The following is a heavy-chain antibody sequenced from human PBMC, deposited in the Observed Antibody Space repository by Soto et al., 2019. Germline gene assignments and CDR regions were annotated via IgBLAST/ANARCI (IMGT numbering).Heavy chain of an antibody. CDR1: GGSISSSSYY. Sequence: PSETLSLTCTVSGGSISSSSYYWGWIRQPPGKGLEWIGSIYYSGSTYYNPSLKSRVTISVDTSKNQFSLKLSSVIVADTAVYHCARFVRSCSATTCSTRADVWGQGITVTVSS. D-gene: IGHD2-2*01. J-gene: IGHJ6*02. V-gene: IGHV4-39*07. CDR3: ARFVRSCSATTCSTRADV. CDR2: IYYSGST.